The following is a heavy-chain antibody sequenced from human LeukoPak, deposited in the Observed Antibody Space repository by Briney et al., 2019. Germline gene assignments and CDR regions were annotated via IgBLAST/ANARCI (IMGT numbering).Heavy chain of an antibody. Sequence: PSETLSLTCTVSGGSISSYYWSWIRQPPGKGLEWIGYIYYNGDTNYNPSLKSRVIISIDTSSNQFSLRLNSMTAADTAVYYCARVLRGASWRSYDYWGQGSLVTVSS. V-gene: IGHV4-59*01. CDR1: GGSISSYY. CDR3: ARVLRGASWRSYDY. CDR2: IYYNGDT. J-gene: IGHJ4*02. D-gene: IGHD5-18*01.